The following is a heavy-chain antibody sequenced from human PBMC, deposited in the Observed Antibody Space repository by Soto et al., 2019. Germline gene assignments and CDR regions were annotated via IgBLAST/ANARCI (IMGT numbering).Heavy chain of an antibody. Sequence: SETLSLTCTVSGVSISSCYWSWIRHPAGKGMVWIGRIYTRWGTNYNPSLKSRVIMSVDTAKNQFPLKLSSVTAADTVVYYCARGSYDSIFYYYGMDVWGQGTTVTVSS. V-gene: IGHV4-4*07. CDR1: GVSISSCY. CDR3: ARGSYDSIFYYYGMDV. J-gene: IGHJ6*02. D-gene: IGHD3-22*01. CDR2: IYTRWGT.